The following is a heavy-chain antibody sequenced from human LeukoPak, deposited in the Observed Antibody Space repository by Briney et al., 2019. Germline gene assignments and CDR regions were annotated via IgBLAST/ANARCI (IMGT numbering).Heavy chain of an antibody. Sequence: SETLSLTCAVDGGSLSGYYWSWIRQTPGKGLEWIGEIRRSGNANYNPSLKSRVTLSIDTSKNHFSLNLISVTAADTAMYYCARRPMPTTMTSPFDYWGPGAQVTVSS. CDR2: IRRSGNA. CDR3: ARRPMPTTMTSPFDY. J-gene: IGHJ4*02. V-gene: IGHV4-34*01. D-gene: IGHD4-17*01. CDR1: GGSLSGYY.